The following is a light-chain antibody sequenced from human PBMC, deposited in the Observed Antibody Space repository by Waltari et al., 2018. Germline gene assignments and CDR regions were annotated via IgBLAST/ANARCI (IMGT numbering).Light chain of an antibody. CDR2: ATS. J-gene: IGKJ2*01. CDR1: KGISSW. V-gene: IGKV1-12*01. CDR3: QQANSFPPT. Sequence: DLQMPKSPYSVSELVGDRVTITCRASKGISSWLAWYQQKPGKAPDLLIYATSSLESGVPSRFSGSESGTDFTLTISSLQPEDVAIYYCQQANSFPPTFGQGTKVEIK.